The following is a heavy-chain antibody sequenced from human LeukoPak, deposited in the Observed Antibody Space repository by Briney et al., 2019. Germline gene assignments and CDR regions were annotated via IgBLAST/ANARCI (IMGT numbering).Heavy chain of an antibody. J-gene: IGHJ4*02. CDR3: AREVFSLGRASDY. CDR2: ISYDGSNK. Sequence: PGGSLRLPCAASGFTFSSYAMHWVRQAPGKGLEWVAVISYDGSNKYYADSVKGRFTISRDNSKNTLYLQMNSLRAEDTAVYYCAREVFSLGRASDYWGQGTLVTVSS. D-gene: IGHD3-9*01. V-gene: IGHV3-30*01. CDR1: GFTFSSYA.